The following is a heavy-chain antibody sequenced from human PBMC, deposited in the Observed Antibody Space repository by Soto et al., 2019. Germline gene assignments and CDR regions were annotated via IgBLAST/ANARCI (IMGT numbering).Heavy chain of an antibody. CDR3: AGESRYCRGGSCSITGDAYDI. CDR2: ISNRGDT. V-gene: IGHV3-66*01. CDR1: GFIVSDTY. J-gene: IGHJ3*02. Sequence: EVQLVESGGGLVQPGGSLRLSCTASGFIVSDTYVNWVRQAPGKGLEWVSVISNRGDTHYADSVRGRFSLSRDISDNTLHLQMNNLRVEDTAVYYCAGESRYCRGGSCSITGDAYDIWGQGTMVTVSS. D-gene: IGHD2-15*01.